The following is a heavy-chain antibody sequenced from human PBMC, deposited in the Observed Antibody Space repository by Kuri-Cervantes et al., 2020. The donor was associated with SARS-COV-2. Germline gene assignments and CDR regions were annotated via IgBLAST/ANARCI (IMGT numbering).Heavy chain of an antibody. D-gene: IGHD3-10*01. CDR2: IIPVFGIA. CDR3: ARESLGSGTLSGFYYMDV. J-gene: IGHJ6*03. V-gene: IGHV1-69*13. CDR1: GGTFSSYS. Sequence: SVKVSCKASGGTFSSYSISWVRQAPGQGLEWMGGIIPVFGIANYSQKFQGRVTITADESTSTAYMELSSLRSEDTAVFYCARESLGSGTLSGFYYMDVWGKGTTVTVSS.